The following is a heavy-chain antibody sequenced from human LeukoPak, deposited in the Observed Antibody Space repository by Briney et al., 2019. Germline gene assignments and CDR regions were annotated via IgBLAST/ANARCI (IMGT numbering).Heavy chain of an antibody. V-gene: IGHV4-34*01. D-gene: IGHD5-18*01. CDR3: ARRYSYGPVAFDI. Sequence: SETLSLTCAVYGGSFSGYYWSWIRQPPGKGLEWIGEINHSGSTNYNPSLKSRVTISVDTSKNQFSLKLSSVTAADTAVYYCARRYSYGPVAFDIWGQGTMVTVSS. J-gene: IGHJ3*02. CDR2: INHSGST. CDR1: GGSFSGYY.